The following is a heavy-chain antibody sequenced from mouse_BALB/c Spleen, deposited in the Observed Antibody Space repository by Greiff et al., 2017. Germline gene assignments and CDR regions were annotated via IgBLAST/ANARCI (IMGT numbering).Heavy chain of an antibody. CDR2: IYPGDGDT. J-gene: IGHJ3*01. V-gene: IGHV1-82*01. Sequence: QVQLKESGPELVKPGASVKISCKASGYAFSSSWMNWVKQRPGQGLEWIGRIYPGDGDTNYNGKFKGKATLTADKSSSTAYMQLSSLTSVDSAVYFCAREMTSFAYWGQGTLVTVSA. CDR1: GYAFSSSW. CDR3: AREMTSFAY.